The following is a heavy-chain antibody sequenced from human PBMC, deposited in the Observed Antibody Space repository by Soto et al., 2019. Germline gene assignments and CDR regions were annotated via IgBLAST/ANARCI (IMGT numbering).Heavy chain of an antibody. D-gene: IGHD2-2*01. CDR2: IDPSDSYT. Sequence: GESLKISCKGSGYSFTSYWISWVRQMPGKGLEWMGRIDPSDSYTNYSPSFQGHVTISADKSISTAYLQWSSLKASDTAMYYCARREYCSSTSCYYYYYYGMDVWGQGTTVTVSS. CDR3: ARREYCSSTSCYYYYYYGMDV. V-gene: IGHV5-10-1*01. J-gene: IGHJ6*02. CDR1: GYSFTSYW.